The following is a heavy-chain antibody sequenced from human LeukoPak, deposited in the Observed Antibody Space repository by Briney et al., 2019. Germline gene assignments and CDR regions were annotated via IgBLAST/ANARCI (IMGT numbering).Heavy chain of an antibody. CDR1: GGSISSGGYC. J-gene: IGHJ5*02. Sequence: SETLSLTCTVSGGSISSGGYCWSWIRQHPGKGLEWIGYIYYSGSTYYNPSLKSRVTISVDTSKNQFSLKLSSVTAADTAVYYCARGGVSSSSWYNWFDPWGQGTLVTVSS. V-gene: IGHV4-31*03. CDR3: ARGGVSSSSWYNWFDP. D-gene: IGHD6-13*01. CDR2: IYYSGST.